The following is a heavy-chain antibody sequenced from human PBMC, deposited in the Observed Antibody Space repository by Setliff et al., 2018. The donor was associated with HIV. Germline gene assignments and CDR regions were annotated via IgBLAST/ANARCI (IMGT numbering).Heavy chain of an antibody. CDR3: ARNRVPSSL. CDR1: GGSMSSYY. J-gene: IGHJ4*02. V-gene: IGHV4-59*01. CDR2: IYYTGST. Sequence: SETLSLTCTVSGGSMSSYYWSWIRQPPGKGLEWIGSIYYTGSTDYNPSLMSRVTISLDTPKNQFSLKLNSVIAADAAVYYCARNRVPSSLWGQGTL. D-gene: IGHD3-10*01.